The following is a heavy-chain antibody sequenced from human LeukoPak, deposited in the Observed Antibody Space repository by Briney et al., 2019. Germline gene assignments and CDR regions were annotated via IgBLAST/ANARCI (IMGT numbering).Heavy chain of an antibody. D-gene: IGHD3-22*01. J-gene: IGHJ4*02. CDR2: IYYSGST. CDR1: GGSISSSSYY. Sequence: PSETLSLTCTVSGGSISSSSYYWGWIRQPPGKGLEWIGSIYYSGSTYYNPSLKSRVTISVDTSKNQFSLKLSSVTAADTAVYYCARHPLDPSGYLIDYWGQGTLVTVSS. V-gene: IGHV4-39*01. CDR3: ARHPLDPSGYLIDY.